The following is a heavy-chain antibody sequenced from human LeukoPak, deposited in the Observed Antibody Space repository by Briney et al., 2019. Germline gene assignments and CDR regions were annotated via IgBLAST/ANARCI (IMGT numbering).Heavy chain of an antibody. J-gene: IGHJ6*03. CDR1: GYSISNGYY. D-gene: IGHD3-10*01. CDR3: ASVRRGFGESSKYYSYYYMDV. Sequence: PSETLSLTCTVSGYSISNGYYWGWIRQPPGKGLEWIANIYYSGSTYYNPSLKSRVTISVDTSKNQLSLKLSAVTAADTAVYYCASVRRGFGESSKYYSYYYMDVWGNGTTVPIS. V-gene: IGHV4-38-2*02. CDR2: IYYSGST.